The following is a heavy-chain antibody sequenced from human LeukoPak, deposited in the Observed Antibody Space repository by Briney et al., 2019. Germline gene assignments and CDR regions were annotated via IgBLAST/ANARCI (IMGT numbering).Heavy chain of an antibody. CDR1: SGSISTFY. CDR3: ARAHSGWDYFDY. V-gene: IGHV4-4*07. CDR2: IYTSGRT. Sequence: SETLSLTCTGSSGSISTFYWSWIRLPAGKGLEWIGRIYTSGRTNYNPSLKSRVTMSLDTSKNQFSLNLSSVTAADTAVYFCARAHSGWDYFDYWGQGTLVTVFS. D-gene: IGHD3-10*01. J-gene: IGHJ4*02.